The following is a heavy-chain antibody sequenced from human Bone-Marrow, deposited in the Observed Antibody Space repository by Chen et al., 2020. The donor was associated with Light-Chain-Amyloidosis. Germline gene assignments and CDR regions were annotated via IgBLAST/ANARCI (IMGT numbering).Heavy chain of an antibody. CDR2: IKSKSDGGTT. D-gene: IGHD3-3*01. CDR3: TTDPSDYDFWSGSRWFDP. V-gene: IGHV3-15*01. J-gene: IGHJ5*02. Sequence: EVQLVESGGGLVKPGGSLRLSCAASGFTFSKAWMSWVRQAPGKGLEWVGRIKSKSDGGTTDYAAPVKGRFTISRDDSKNTLYLQMNSLKTGDTAVYYCTTDPSDYDFWSGSRWFDPWGQGTLVTVSS. CDR1: GFTFSKAW.